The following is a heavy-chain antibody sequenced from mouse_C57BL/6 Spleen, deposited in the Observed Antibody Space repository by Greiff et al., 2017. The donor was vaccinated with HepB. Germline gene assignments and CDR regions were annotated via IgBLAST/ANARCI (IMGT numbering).Heavy chain of an antibody. CDR2: IDPEDGET. CDR1: GFNIKDYY. D-gene: IGHD2-4*01. Sequence: EVQLQQSGAELVKPGASVKLSCTASGFNIKDYYMHWVKQRTEQGLEWIGRIDPEDGETKYASKFQGKATITADTSSNTAYLQLSSLTSEDTAVYYCARATYYDVWFADWGQGTLVTVSA. CDR3: ARATYYDVWFAD. V-gene: IGHV14-2*01. J-gene: IGHJ3*01.